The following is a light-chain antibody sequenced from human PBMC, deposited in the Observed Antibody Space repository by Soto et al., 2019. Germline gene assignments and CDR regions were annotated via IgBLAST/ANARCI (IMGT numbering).Light chain of an antibody. J-gene: IGKJ4*01. Sequence: EIVLTQSPATLSLSPGERATLSCSASQSVSRYLAWYQQKPGQAPRLLIYDATNRATGIPPRFSGSESGTAFTLTISSLEPEALAVYYWQQRSNWPLTFGGGTKVELK. V-gene: IGKV3-11*01. CDR1: QSVSRY. CDR2: DAT. CDR3: QQRSNWPLT.